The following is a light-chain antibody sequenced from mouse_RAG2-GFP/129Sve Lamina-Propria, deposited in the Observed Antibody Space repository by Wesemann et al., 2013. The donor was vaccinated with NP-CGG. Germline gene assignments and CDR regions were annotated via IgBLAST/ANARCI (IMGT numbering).Light chain of an antibody. Sequence: DIVMTQSPSSLTVTAGEKVTMSCKSSQSLLNSGNQKNYLTWYQQKPGQPPKLLILPGHSTRESGVPDRFTGSGSGTDFTLTISSVQAEDLAVYYCQNDYSYPLTFGAGTKLELK. CDR2: GHS. CDR1: QSLLNSGNQKNY. V-gene: IGKV8-19*01. J-gene: IGKJ5*01. CDR3: QNDYSYPLT.